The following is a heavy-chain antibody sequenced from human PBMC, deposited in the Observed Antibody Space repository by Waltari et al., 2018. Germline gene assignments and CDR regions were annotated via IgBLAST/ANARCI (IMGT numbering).Heavy chain of an antibody. V-gene: IGHV4-30-4*08. Sequence: QVQLQESGPGLVKPSQTLSLTCTVSGGSISSGDYYWSWIRQPPGKGLEWIGYIYYSGSTYYNPSLKSRVTISVDTSKNQFSLKLSSVTAADTAVYYCARGGSYYDSSGYSYYFDYWGQGTLVTVSS. D-gene: IGHD3-22*01. CDR1: GGSISSGDYY. J-gene: IGHJ4*02. CDR3: ARGGSYYDSSGYSYYFDY. CDR2: IYYSGST.